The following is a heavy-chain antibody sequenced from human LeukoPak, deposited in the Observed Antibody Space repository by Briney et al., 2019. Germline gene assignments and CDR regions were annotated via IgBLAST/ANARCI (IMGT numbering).Heavy chain of an antibody. CDR1: GFTFTSYA. V-gene: IGHV1-3*01. D-gene: IGHD3-10*01. CDR2: INAGNGNT. J-gene: IGHJ5*02. Sequence: GGSLRLSCAASGFTFTSYAMHWVRQAPGQRLEWMGWINAGNGNTKYSQKFQGRVTITRDTSASTAYMELSSLRSEDTAVYYCARRSRGLWFGEDNWFDPWGQGTLVTVSS. CDR3: ARRSRGLWFGEDNWFDP.